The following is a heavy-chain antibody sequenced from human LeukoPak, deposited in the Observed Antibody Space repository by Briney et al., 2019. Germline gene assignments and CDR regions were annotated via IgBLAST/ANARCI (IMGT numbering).Heavy chain of an antibody. Sequence: PSETLSLTCTVSGGSISSYYWSWIRQPPGKGPEWIGYIYYSGSTNYNPSLKSRVTISVDTSKNQFSLKLSSVTAADTAVYYCARMPRNYFDYWGQGTLVTVSS. CDR2: IYYSGST. J-gene: IGHJ4*02. V-gene: IGHV4-59*01. CDR3: ARMPRNYFDY. D-gene: IGHD2-2*01. CDR1: GGSISSYY.